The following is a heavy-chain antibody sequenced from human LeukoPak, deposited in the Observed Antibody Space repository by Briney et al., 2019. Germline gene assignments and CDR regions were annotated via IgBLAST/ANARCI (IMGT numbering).Heavy chain of an antibody. Sequence: GGSLRLSCAASGFTFDDYAMHWVRQAPGKGLEWVSGISWNSGSIGYADSVKGRFTISRDNAKNSLYLPMNSLRAEDTALYYCAKDIGYSSSEGFDPWGQGTLVTVSS. V-gene: IGHV3-9*01. CDR1: GFTFDDYA. D-gene: IGHD6-13*01. J-gene: IGHJ5*02. CDR2: ISWNSGSI. CDR3: AKDIGYSSSEGFDP.